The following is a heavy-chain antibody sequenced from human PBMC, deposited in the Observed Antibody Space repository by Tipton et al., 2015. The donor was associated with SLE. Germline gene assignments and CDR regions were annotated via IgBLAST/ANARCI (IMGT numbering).Heavy chain of an antibody. CDR3: ARGGEAVAGTSYFQH. CDR1: GGSISSNSYY. D-gene: IGHD6-19*01. V-gene: IGHV4-39*07. CDR2: IYYSGST. Sequence: TLSLTCTVSGGSISSNSYYWGWIRQHPGKGLEWIGSIYYSGSTYYNPSLKSRVTISVDTSKNQFSLKLSSVTAADTAVYYCARGGEAVAGTSYFQHWGKGTLVTVSS. J-gene: IGHJ1*01.